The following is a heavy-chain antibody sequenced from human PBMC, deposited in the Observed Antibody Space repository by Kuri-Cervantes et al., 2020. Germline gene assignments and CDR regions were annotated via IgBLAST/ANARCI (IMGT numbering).Heavy chain of an antibody. J-gene: IGHJ3*02. CDR1: GGTFSSYA. V-gene: IGHV1-69*05. D-gene: IGHD4-17*01. CDR3: ATTDMWSRTALGAFDI. CDR2: IIPIFGTA. Sequence: SVKVSCKASGGTFSSYAISWVRQAPGQGLEWMGGIIPIFGTANYAQKFQGRVTITTDESTSTAYMELSSLRSEDTAVYYCATTDMWSRTALGAFDIWGQGTMVTVSS.